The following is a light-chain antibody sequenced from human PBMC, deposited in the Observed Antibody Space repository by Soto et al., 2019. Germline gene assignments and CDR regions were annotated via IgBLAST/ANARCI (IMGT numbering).Light chain of an antibody. CDR2: AND. J-gene: IGLJ3*02. Sequence: QPVLTQPPSVSGAPGQRVILSCTNIGADFDVLWYQQLPGTAPKLLINANDNRTAGVTDRFSGSRSGSSASLAITGLRAEDEATYYCQSFDRGQSYDNRLSGVFGGGTKRTVL. CDR3: QSFDRGQSYDNRLSGV. CDR1: IGADFD. V-gene: IGLV1-40*01.